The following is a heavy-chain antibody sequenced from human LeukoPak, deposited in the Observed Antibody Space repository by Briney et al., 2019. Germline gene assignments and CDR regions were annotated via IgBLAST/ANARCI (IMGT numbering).Heavy chain of an antibody. Sequence: HPGGSLRLSCAASGFTFSSYVTHWVRQAPGKGLEWVAVTSTDGNLKIYADSVKGRFTISRDNSKNTLYLQMNSLRAEDTAVYYCTRDPIVGAPDYFDYWGQGTLVTVSS. CDR3: TRDPIVGAPDYFDY. CDR1: GFTFSSYV. CDR2: TSTDGNLK. V-gene: IGHV3-30*04. J-gene: IGHJ4*02. D-gene: IGHD1-26*01.